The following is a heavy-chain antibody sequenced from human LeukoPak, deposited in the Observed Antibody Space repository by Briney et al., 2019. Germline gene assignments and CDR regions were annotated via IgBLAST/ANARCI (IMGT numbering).Heavy chain of an antibody. J-gene: IGHJ6*02. Sequence: ESGGSLRLSCAASGFTFDDYGFHWVRQAPGKGLEWVSGISRNGYSIGNADSVKGRFTISRDNAKSSLYLQMNSLRVEDTALYFCARDMDVMIGYGYYDYGLDVWGQGTTVTVSS. CDR1: GFTFDDYG. CDR2: ISRNGYSI. CDR3: ARDMDVMIGYGYYDYGLDV. D-gene: IGHD3-9*01. V-gene: IGHV3-9*01.